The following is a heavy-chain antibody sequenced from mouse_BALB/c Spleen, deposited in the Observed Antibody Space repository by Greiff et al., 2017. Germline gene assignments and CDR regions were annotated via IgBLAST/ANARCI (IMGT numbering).Heavy chain of an antibody. CDR2: IYPYNGGT. CDR3: ARRRDYFDY. CDR1: GYTFTDYN. V-gene: IGHV1S29*02. J-gene: IGHJ2*01. Sequence: DVQLQESGPELVKPGASVKISCKASGYTFTDYNMHWVKQSHGKSLEWIGYIYPYNGGTGYNQKFKSKATLTVDNSSSTAYMELRSLTSEDSAVYYCARRRDYFDYWGQGTTLTVSS.